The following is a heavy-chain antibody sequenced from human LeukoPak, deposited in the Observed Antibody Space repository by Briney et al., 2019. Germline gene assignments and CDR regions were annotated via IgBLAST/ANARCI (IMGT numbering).Heavy chain of an antibody. CDR2: VQSDGSGT. CDR3: ARAQVRVPTDL. D-gene: IGHD3-10*01. CDR1: GFTLTHYA. J-gene: IGHJ5*02. Sequence: GGSLRLSCEASGFTLTHYAMYWVRQAAGKGLVWVSRVQSDGSGTMYADSVMGRFTISRDDAKNTLYLEMNSLTAENTAVYYCARAQVRVPTDLWGQGTLVTVSS. V-gene: IGHV3-74*03.